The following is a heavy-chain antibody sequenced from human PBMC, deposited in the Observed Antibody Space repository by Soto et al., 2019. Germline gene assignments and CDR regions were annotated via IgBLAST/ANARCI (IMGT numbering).Heavy chain of an antibody. CDR2: ISPGGDRI. CDR1: GFSFSPYS. Sequence: LRLSCVASGFSFSPYSMNWVRQAPGKGLEWVSYISPGGDRIYYAESLKGRITISRDNARNSLSLQMNILSDEDTAVYYCTKSADRAGWGVDFWGQGTLVTVSS. CDR3: TKSADRAGWGVDF. J-gene: IGHJ4*02. V-gene: IGHV3-48*02. D-gene: IGHD6-19*01.